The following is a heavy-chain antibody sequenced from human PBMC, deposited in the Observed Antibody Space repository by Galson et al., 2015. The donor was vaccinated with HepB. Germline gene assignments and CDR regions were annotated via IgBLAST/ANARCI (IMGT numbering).Heavy chain of an antibody. CDR3: ALNSGYDYGQDSTGSKQKH. CDR2: ISSSSSYI. Sequence: SLRLSCAASGFTFSSYSMNWVRQAPGKGLEWVSSISSSSSYIYYADSVKGRFTISRDNAKNSLYLQMNSLRAEDTAVYYCALNSGYDYGQDSTGSKQKHWGQGTLVTVSS. J-gene: IGHJ4*02. D-gene: IGHD5-12*01. CDR1: GFTFSSYS. V-gene: IGHV3-21*01.